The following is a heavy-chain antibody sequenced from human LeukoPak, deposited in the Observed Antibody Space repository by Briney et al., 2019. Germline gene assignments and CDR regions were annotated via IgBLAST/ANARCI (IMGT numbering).Heavy chain of an antibody. CDR1: GYTFASYD. CDR2: MNPNSGNT. Sequence: SVQVSCKASGYTFASYDINWVRHATVQGREWMGWMNPNSGNTGYTQKFQGRVTMTRDTSISTAYMELSSLRSEDTAVYYCARTLRRYCSGGSCYSPHLDYWGQGTLVTVSS. V-gene: IGHV1-8*01. CDR3: ARTLRRYCSGGSCYSPHLDY. J-gene: IGHJ4*02. D-gene: IGHD2-15*01.